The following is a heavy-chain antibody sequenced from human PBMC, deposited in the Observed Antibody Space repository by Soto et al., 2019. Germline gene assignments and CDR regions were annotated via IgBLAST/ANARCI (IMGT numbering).Heavy chain of an antibody. D-gene: IGHD3-22*01. V-gene: IGHV3-7*01. CDR2: INQDVSQK. J-gene: IGHJ4*02. Sequence: GESLKISCAASGFRFDEYNMHWVRQAPGKGLEWVANINQDVSQKLYVDSVRGRFTISRDNAKNSVYLQMNNLRADDTAVYYCAKIGYNDWDFDYWGQGTLVTVSS. CDR1: GFRFDEYN. CDR3: AKIGYNDWDFDY.